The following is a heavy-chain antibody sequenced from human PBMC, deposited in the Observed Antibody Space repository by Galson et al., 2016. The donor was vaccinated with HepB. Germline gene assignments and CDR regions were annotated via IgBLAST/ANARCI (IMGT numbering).Heavy chain of an antibody. CDR3: ATDQDYAFDN. CDR1: GFTFSDYS. J-gene: IGHJ3*02. V-gene: IGHV3-48*02. Sequence: SLRLSCAVSGFTFSDYSVNWVRQAPGKGLDWVSYINIISGTISYADSVKGRFTISTDNAKNLLYLHMNSLRDEDSAVYYCATDQDYAFDNWGQGTMVTVSS. CDR2: INIISGTI.